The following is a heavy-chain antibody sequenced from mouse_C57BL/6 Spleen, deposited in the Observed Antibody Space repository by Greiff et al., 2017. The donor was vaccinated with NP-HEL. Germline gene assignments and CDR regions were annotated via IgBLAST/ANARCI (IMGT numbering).Heavy chain of an antibody. CDR3: ARWDYDEAY. D-gene: IGHD2-4*01. V-gene: IGHV1-42*01. J-gene: IGHJ3*01. Sequence: VQLKESGPELVKPGASVKISCKASGYSFTGYYMNWVKQSPEKSLEWIGEINPSTGGTTYNQKFKAKATLTVDKSSSTAYMQLKSLTSEASAVYYCARWDYDEAYWGQGTLVTVSA. CDR1: GYSFTGYY. CDR2: INPSTGGT.